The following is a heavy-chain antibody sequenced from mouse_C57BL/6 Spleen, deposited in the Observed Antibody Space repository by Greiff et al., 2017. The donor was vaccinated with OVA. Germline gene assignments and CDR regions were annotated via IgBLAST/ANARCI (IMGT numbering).Heavy chain of an antibody. CDR1: GYAFSSSW. V-gene: IGHV1-82*01. CDR3: AREGLRDY. J-gene: IGHJ2*01. D-gene: IGHD2-4*01. Sequence: VQLQQSGPELVKPGASVKISCKASGYAFSSSWMNWVKQRPGKGLEWIGRIYPGDGDTNYNGKFKGKATLTADKSSSTAYMQLSSLTSEDSAVYFCAREGLRDYWGQGTTLTVSS. CDR2: IYPGDGDT.